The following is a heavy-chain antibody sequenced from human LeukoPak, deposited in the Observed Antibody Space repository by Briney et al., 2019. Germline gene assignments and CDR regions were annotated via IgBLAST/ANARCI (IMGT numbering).Heavy chain of an antibody. D-gene: IGHD5-24*01. J-gene: IGHJ4*02. V-gene: IGHV3-23*01. CDR1: GFSFSTYD. CDR3: AKKPATIKFPFDI. CDR2: ISTTGGYT. Sequence: PGGSLRLSCVVSGFSFSTYDMGWVRHTPGQGLEWVSAISTTGGYTEDADSVKGRFTISRDNSQNTLFLQMHSLRAEDTAVYYCAKKPATIKFPFDIWGQGTLVTVSP.